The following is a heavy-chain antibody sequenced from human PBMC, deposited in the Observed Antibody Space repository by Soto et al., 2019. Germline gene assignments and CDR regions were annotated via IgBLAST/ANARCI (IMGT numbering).Heavy chain of an antibody. CDR1: GGSISSSSYY. Sequence: QLQLQESGPGLVKPSETLSLTCTVSGGSISSSSYYWGWIRQPPGKGLEWIGSIYYSGSTYYNPSIKSRVTISVDTSKNQFSLKLSSVTAADTAVYYCARIVSSSSNYYYGMDVWGQGTTVTVSS. CDR2: IYYSGST. V-gene: IGHV4-39*01. D-gene: IGHD6-6*01. J-gene: IGHJ6*02. CDR3: ARIVSSSSNYYYGMDV.